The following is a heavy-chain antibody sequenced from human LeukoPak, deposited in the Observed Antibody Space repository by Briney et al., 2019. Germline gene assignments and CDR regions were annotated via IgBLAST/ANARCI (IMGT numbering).Heavy chain of an antibody. CDR2: ISYDGSNK. CDR3: ARDGLRWVVSSYAFDI. J-gene: IGHJ3*02. D-gene: IGHD4-23*01. V-gene: IGHV3-30*19. CDR1: GFTFSSYG. Sequence: PGRSLRLSCAASGFTFSSYGMHWVRQAPGKGLEWVAVISYDGSNKYYADSVKGRFTISRDNSKNTLYLQMNSLRAEDTAVYYCARDGLRWVVSSYAFDIWGQGTMVTVSS.